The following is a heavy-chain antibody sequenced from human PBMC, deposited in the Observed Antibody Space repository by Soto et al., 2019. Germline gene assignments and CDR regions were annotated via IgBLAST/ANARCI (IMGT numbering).Heavy chain of an antibody. Sequence: PSETLSLTCTVSGNYISSGDYYWSWVRQSPGKGLDWIGYIYYSGSAYYNPSLKSRPTISVDTSRNQFSLELTSVTAADTAVYYCARLYYYDTSGYLSFDYWGQGTLVTVSS. CDR2: IYYSGSA. CDR3: ARLYYYDTSGYLSFDY. CDR1: GNYISSGDYY. V-gene: IGHV4-30-4*01. D-gene: IGHD3-22*01. J-gene: IGHJ4*02.